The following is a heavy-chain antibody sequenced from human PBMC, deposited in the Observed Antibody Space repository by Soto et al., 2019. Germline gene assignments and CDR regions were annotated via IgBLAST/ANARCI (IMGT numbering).Heavy chain of an antibody. D-gene: IGHD3-22*01. CDR2: ISGSGTAT. Sequence: LSLSCXSSLVPFWTYCIVLVRQSPRKGLEWVSVISGSGTATYYTDSVKGRFTVSRDNSKDTLSLQMKTLRVEDTAVYYCAKTRLYDNNEYNRDGFDVWGQPTAVNV. CDR3: AKTRLYDNNEYNRDGFDV. CDR1: LVPFWTYC. V-gene: IGHV3-23*01. J-gene: IGHJ3*01.